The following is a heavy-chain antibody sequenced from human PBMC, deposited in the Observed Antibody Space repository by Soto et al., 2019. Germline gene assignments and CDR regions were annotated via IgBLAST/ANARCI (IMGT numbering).Heavy chain of an antibody. CDR3: ARGHVVYSIGWYVLDF. D-gene: IGHD6-19*01. V-gene: IGHV4-34*01. J-gene: IGHJ4*02. Sequence: SRVTISVDTSKNQFSLKLSAVTAADAAVYYCARGHVVYSIGWYVLDFWGQGTLVTVSS.